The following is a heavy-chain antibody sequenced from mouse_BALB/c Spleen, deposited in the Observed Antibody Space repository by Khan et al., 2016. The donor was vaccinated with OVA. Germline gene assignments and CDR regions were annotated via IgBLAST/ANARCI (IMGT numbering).Heavy chain of an antibody. D-gene: IGHD2-3*01. CDR2: ISSYSGNT. J-gene: IGHJ2*01. Sequence: QVQLQQSGPELVRPGVSVKISCKGSGYTFTDYAIHWVKQSHAKSLEWIGLISSYSGNTSYKQKFKGRATMTVDKSSSTAYMELARLTSEDSAISYCTRPAYDGYDNYWGQGTTLTVSS. CDR1: GYTFTDYA. CDR3: TRPAYDGYDNY. V-gene: IGHV1S137*01.